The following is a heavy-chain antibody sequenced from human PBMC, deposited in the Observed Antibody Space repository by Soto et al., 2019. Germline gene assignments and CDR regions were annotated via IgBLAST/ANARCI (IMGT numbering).Heavy chain of an antibody. V-gene: IGHV3-11*01. J-gene: IGHJ4*02. D-gene: IGHD3-22*01. CDR3: AKVFYYYDSSGYYYFDY. Sequence: GGSLRLSCAASGFIFSDYFMTWIRQAPGKGLEWISYISMSERTVNYADSVKGRFTISRDNSKNTLYLQMSSLRAEATAAYYCAKVFYYYDSSGYYYFDYWGQGSLVTVS. CDR2: ISMSERTV. CDR1: GFIFSDYF.